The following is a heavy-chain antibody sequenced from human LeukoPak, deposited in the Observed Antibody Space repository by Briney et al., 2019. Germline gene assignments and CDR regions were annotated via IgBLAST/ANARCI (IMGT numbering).Heavy chain of an antibody. CDR3: ATGYRSTWYYFDY. CDR2: IYHSGRT. D-gene: IGHD6-13*01. CDR1: GDSISSYY. J-gene: IGHJ4*02. Sequence: SETLSLTCTVSGDSISSYYWSWIRQPPGKGLEWIGYIYHSGRTNYNPSLKSRVTISADTSKDQFSLKLASVTAADTAVYYCATGYRSTWYYFDYWGQGTLVTVSS. V-gene: IGHV4-59*01.